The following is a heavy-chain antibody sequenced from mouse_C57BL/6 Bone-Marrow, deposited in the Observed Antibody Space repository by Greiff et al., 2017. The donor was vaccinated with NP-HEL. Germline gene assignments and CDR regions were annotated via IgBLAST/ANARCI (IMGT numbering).Heavy chain of an antibody. CDR1: GFTFSSYA. Sequence: EVHLVESGGGLVKPGGSLKLSCAASGFTFSSYAMSWVRQTPEKRLEWVATISDGGSYTYYPDNVKGRFTISRDNAKNNLYLQMSHLKSEDTAMYYCAKIPYYSNYEFAYWGQGTLVTVSA. J-gene: IGHJ3*01. CDR2: ISDGGSYT. CDR3: AKIPYYSNYEFAY. V-gene: IGHV5-4*01. D-gene: IGHD2-5*01.